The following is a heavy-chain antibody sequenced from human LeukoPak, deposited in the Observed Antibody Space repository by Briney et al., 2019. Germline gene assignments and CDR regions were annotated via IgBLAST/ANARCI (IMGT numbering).Heavy chain of an antibody. CDR1: GGSISSYY. V-gene: IGHV4-4*07. Sequence: PSETLSLTCTVSGGSISSYYWSWIRQPAGTALEWIGRIYTSGTITYNPSLKSRVTMSVDTSKNQFSLKLSSVTAADTAVYYCARGWGFRYYYYMDVWGKGTTVTVSS. CDR3: ARGWGFRYYYYMDV. D-gene: IGHD3-16*01. CDR2: IYTSGTI. J-gene: IGHJ6*03.